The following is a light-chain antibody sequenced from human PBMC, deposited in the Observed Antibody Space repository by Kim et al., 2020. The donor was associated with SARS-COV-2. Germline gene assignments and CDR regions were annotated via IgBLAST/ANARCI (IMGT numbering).Light chain of an antibody. V-gene: IGLV1-40*01. CDR1: SSNIGDGYV. CDR2: LDD. Sequence: QSVLTQPPSVSGAPGQRVTISCTGTSSNIGDGYVVYWYQQLPGTAPKLLMYLDDSRPSGVPDRFFASKSGTSASPAITGLQTEDEADYFCQSYDSSLNGYVFGTGTKVTVL. CDR3: QSYDSSLNGYV. J-gene: IGLJ1*01.